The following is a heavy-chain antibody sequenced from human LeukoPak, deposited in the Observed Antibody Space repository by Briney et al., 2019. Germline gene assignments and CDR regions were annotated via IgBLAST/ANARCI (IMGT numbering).Heavy chain of an antibody. Sequence: GASVKVSCKASGGTFSSYAISWVRQAPGQGLEWMGGIIPIFGTANYAQKFQGRVTITADKSTSTAYMELSILRSEDTAVYYCAREGILSSSYYYYYYYMDVWGKGTTVTVSS. CDR2: IIPIFGTA. CDR3: AREGILSSSYYYYYYYMDV. J-gene: IGHJ6*03. V-gene: IGHV1-69*06. CDR1: GGTFSSYA. D-gene: IGHD6-6*01.